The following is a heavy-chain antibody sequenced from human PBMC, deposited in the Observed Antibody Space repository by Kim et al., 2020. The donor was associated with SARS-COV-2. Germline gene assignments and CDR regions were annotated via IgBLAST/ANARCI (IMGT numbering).Heavy chain of an antibody. CDR3: ARDPAYFGVVEGRFDY. V-gene: IGHV3-33*01. D-gene: IGHD3-3*01. CDR2: IWYDGSNK. J-gene: IGHJ4*02. Sequence: GGSLRLSCAASGFTFSSYGMHWVRQAPGKGLEWVAVIWYDGSNKYYADSVKGRFTISRDNSKNTLYLQMNSLRAEDTAVYYCARDPAYFGVVEGRFDYWGQGTLVTVSS. CDR1: GFTFSSYG.